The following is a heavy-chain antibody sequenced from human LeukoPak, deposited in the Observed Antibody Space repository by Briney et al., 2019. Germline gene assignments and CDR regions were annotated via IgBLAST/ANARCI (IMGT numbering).Heavy chain of an antibody. D-gene: IGHD4-17*01. CDR1: GGSFSGYC. CDR2: INHSGST. J-gene: IGHJ6*02. CDR3: ARVSPRDYVLSFYYYYGMDV. V-gene: IGHV4-34*01. Sequence: SETLSLTCAVYGGSFSGYCCSWIRQPPGKGLEWIGEINHSGSTNYNPSLKSRVTISVDTSKNQFSLKLSSVTAADTAVYYCARVSPRDYVLSFYYYYGMDVWGQGTTVTVSS.